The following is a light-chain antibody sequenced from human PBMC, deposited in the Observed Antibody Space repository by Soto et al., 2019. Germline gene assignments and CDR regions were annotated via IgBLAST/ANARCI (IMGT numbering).Light chain of an antibody. CDR2: DAS. CDR3: QQYGSSPTWP. J-gene: IGKJ1*01. V-gene: IGKV3-20*01. Sequence: EIVLTQSPATLSLSPGERATLSCRASQSISSSYSAWYQQKPGQAPRLLIYDASTRATGIPDRFSGSGSGTDFTLTISRLEPEDLAVYYCQQYGSSPTWPFGQGTKVDIX. CDR1: QSISSSY.